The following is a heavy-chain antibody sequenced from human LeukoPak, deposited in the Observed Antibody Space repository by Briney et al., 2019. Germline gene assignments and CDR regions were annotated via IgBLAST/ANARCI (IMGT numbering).Heavy chain of an antibody. CDR3: AREYCSGSSCYFDY. V-gene: IGHV4-31*03. D-gene: IGHD2-15*01. CDR2: IYYSGST. J-gene: IGHJ4*02. CDR1: GGSISSGGYY. Sequence: PSQTLSLTCTVSGGSISSGGYYWSWIRQHPGKGLEWIGYIYYSGSTYYNPSLKSRVTISVDTSKNQFSLKLSSVTAADTAVYYCAREYCSGSSCYFDYWGQGTLVTVSS.